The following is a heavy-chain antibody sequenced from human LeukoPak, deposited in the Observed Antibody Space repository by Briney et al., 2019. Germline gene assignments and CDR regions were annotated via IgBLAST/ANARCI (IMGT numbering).Heavy chain of an antibody. J-gene: IGHJ5*02. CDR3: ARDQYYYGSGSEGFDP. Sequence: ASVKVSCKASGYTFTGYYIHWVRQAPGQGLEWMGRINPNSGGTNYAQKFQGRVTMTRDTSISTAYMELSRLRSDDTAVYYCARDQYYYGSGSEGFDPWGQGTLVTVSS. D-gene: IGHD3-10*01. CDR1: GYTFTGYY. V-gene: IGHV1-2*06. CDR2: INPNSGGT.